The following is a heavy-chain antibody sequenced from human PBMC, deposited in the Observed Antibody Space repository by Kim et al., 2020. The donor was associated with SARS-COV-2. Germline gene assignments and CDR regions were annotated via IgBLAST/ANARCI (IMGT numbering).Heavy chain of an antibody. J-gene: IGHJ4*02. D-gene: IGHD6-13*01. CDR2: IIGSSDNT. Sequence: GGSLRLSCAASEFTFSDYAMGWVRQAPGKGLEWVSVIIGSSDNTYYADSVQGRFTISRDNSKNTLYLQMNSLRAEDTASYFCAKGRGRSSWTPLSWGQGALVTVSS. CDR1: EFTFSDYA. V-gene: IGHV3-23*01. CDR3: AKGRGRSSWTPLS.